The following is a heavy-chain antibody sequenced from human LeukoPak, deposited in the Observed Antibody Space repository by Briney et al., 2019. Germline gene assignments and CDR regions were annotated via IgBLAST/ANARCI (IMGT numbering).Heavy chain of an antibody. CDR2: IYYNGNT. J-gene: IGHJ4*02. D-gene: IGHD1-26*01. CDR1: GGSISSGDYY. V-gene: IGHV4-30-4*08. CDR3: ARERSGSYPFDY. Sequence: SQTLSLTCTVSGGSISSGDYYWSWIRQPPGKGVEWIGYIYYNGNTYYNPSLKSRVTMSLDTSKNQIFLKLSSVTAADTAVYYCARERSGSYPFDYWGQGTLVTVSS.